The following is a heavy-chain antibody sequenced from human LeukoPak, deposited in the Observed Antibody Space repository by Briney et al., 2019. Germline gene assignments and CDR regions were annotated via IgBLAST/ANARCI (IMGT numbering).Heavy chain of an antibody. D-gene: IGHD5-12*01. CDR3: ARENIVATIYMGVYYYYGMDV. CDR1: GYTFTSYG. J-gene: IGHJ6*02. CDR2: ISAYNGNT. V-gene: IGHV1-18*01. Sequence: ASVKVSCKSSGYTFTSYGIIWVRQAPGQGLDWMGWISAYNGNTNYAQKLQGRVTMTTDTSTSTAYMELRSLRSDDTAVYYCARENIVATIYMGVYYYYGMDVWGQGTTVTVSS.